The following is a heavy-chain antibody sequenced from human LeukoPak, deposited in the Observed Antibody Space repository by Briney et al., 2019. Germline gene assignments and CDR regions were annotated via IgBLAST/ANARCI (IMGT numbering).Heavy chain of an antibody. Sequence: SETLSLTCAVYGGTFSGYYWSWIRQPPGKGLEWIGEIKHSASTNSNPPLKSRITILDTSKNQSSLKLNSVTAADTAVYYCARAGYGDSDFDYWGQGTLVTVSS. V-gene: IGHV4-34*01. CDR3: ARAGYGDSDFDY. D-gene: IGHD4-17*01. CDR1: GGTFSGYY. J-gene: IGHJ4*02. CDR2: IKHSAST.